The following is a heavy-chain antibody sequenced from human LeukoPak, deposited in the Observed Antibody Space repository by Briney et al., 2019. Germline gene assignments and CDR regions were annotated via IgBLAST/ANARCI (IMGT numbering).Heavy chain of an antibody. D-gene: IGHD4-17*01. J-gene: IGHJ3*02. V-gene: IGHV4-39*01. CDR2: IYYSGNT. CDR3: ARHAPIKTTVTTSHASDI. CDR1: GGSIRSSSYY. Sequence: PSETLSLTCTVSGGSIRSSSYYWGWIRQPPGKGLEWIGSIYYSGNTYYYPPLKSRVTISVDTSKNQFSLRLSSVTAADTAVYYCARHAPIKTTVTTSHASDIWGQGTMVTVSS.